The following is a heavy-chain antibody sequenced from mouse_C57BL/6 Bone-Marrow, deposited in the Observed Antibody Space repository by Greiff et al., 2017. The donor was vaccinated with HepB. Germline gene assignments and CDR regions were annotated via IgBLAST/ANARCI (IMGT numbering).Heavy chain of an antibody. CDR3: ARGPSTVVPYYFGY. CDR1: GFTFSDYY. J-gene: IGHJ2*01. V-gene: IGHV5-16*01. CDR2: INYDGSST. Sequence: EVQVVESEGGLVQPGSSMKLSCTASGFTFSDYYMAWVRQVPEKGLEWVANINYDGSSTYYLDSLKSRFIISRDNAKNILYLQMSSLKSEDTATYYCARGPSTVVPYYFGYWGQGTTLTVSS. D-gene: IGHD1-1*01.